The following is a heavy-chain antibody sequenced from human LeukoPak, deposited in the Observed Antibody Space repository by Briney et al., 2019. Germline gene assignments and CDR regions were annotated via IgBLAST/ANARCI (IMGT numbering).Heavy chain of an antibody. CDR3: ARVKTMIVVVSLFDY. J-gene: IGHJ4*02. Sequence: GASVKVSCKASGYTFTGYYIHWVRQAPGQGLEWMGWINPNSGGTNYAQKFQGRVTMTRDTSISTAYMELSRPRSDDTAVYYCARVKTMIVVVSLFDYWGQGTLVTVSS. CDR1: GYTFTGYY. D-gene: IGHD3-22*01. V-gene: IGHV1-2*02. CDR2: INPNSGGT.